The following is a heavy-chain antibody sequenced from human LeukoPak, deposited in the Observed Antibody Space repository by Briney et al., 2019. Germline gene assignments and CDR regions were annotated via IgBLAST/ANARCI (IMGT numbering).Heavy chain of an antibody. D-gene: IGHD3-9*01. CDR1: GGTFSSYT. CDR2: ISAYNGNT. J-gene: IGHJ4*02. Sequence: ASVKVSCKASGGTFSSYTISWVRQAPGQGLEWMGWISAYNGNTNYAQQLQGRVTMTTDTSTSTAYMELRSLRSDDTAVYYCARIVLRYFDWLLTPDYWGQGTLVTVSS. CDR3: ARIVLRYFDWLLTPDY. V-gene: IGHV1-18*01.